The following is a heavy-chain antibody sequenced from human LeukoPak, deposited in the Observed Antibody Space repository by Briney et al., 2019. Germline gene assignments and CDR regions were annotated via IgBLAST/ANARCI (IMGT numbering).Heavy chain of an antibody. CDR2: IYYSGST. D-gene: IGHD5-18*01. Sequence: SETLSLTCTVSGGSISSGDYYWSWIRQPPGKGLEWIGYIYYSGSTYYNPSLKSRVTISVDTSKNQFSPKLSSVTAADTAVYYCARVEIQLSRFDPWGQGTLVTVSS. CDR3: ARVEIQLSRFDP. V-gene: IGHV4-30-4*08. J-gene: IGHJ5*02. CDR1: GGSISSGDYY.